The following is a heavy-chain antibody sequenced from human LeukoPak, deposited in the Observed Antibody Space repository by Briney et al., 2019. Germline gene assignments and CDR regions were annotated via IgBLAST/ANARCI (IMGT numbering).Heavy chain of an antibody. Sequence: GGSLRLSCAASGFTFSSYGMHWVRQAPGKGLEWVAFIRYDGSNKYYADSVKGRFTISRDNSKNTLYLHVNSLRPEDTAVYYCARDLAGSRDKWGQGTLVTVSS. CDR2: IRYDGSNK. D-gene: IGHD2-15*01. CDR1: GFTFSSYG. J-gene: IGHJ4*02. V-gene: IGHV3-30*02. CDR3: ARDLAGSRDK.